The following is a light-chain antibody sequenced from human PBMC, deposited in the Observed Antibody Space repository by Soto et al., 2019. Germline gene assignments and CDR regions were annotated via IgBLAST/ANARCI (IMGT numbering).Light chain of an antibody. Sequence: QSALTQPRSVSGSPGQSVTISCTGTSSDVGGYNYVSWYQQHPDKAPKLIIYGVNERPSGVPDRFSGSKSGNTASLTISGLQAEDEADYYCCSFAGGYTYVFGSGTKLTVL. J-gene: IGLJ1*01. CDR3: CSFAGGYTYV. V-gene: IGLV2-11*01. CDR1: SSDVGGYNY. CDR2: GVN.